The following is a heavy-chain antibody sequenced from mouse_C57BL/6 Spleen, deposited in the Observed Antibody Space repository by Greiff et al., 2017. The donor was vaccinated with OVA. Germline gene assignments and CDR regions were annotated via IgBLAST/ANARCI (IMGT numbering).Heavy chain of an antibody. D-gene: IGHD2-4*01. CDR1: GYTFTDYN. V-gene: IGHV1-22*01. CDR2: INPNNGGT. Sequence: VQLQQSGPELVKPGASVKMSCKASGYTFTDYNMHWVKQSHGKSLEWIGYINPNNGGTSYNQKFKGKATLTVNKSSSTAYMELRSLTSEDSAVYYCARTYDYDGSGGYFDVWGTGTTVTVSS. CDR3: ARTYDYDGSGGYFDV. J-gene: IGHJ1*03.